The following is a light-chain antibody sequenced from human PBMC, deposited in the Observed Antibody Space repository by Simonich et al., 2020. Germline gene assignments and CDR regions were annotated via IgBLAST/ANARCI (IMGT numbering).Light chain of an antibody. V-gene: IGLV3-27*01. Sequence: SYELTQPSSVSVSPGQTARPTCSGDVLAKKYARWFQQKPGQAPVLVIYTDSERPSGIPERFSGSSSGTTVTLTISGAQVEDEADYYCYSAADNNRVFGGGTKLTVL. CDR2: TDS. CDR3: YSAADNNRV. J-gene: IGLJ3*02. CDR1: VLAKKY.